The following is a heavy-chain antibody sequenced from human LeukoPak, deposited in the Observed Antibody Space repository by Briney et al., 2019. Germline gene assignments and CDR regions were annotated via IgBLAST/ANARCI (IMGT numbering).Heavy chain of an antibody. CDR2: IYYSGST. J-gene: IGHJ4*02. Sequence: SETLSLTCTVSGGSVSSGSYYWSWVRQPPGKGLEWIGYIYYSGSTNYNPSLKSRVTISVDTSKNQFSLKLSSVTAADTAVYYCARAFPFFILFNYWGQGTLVTVSS. CDR3: ARAFPFFILFNY. D-gene: IGHD2-21*01. V-gene: IGHV4-61*01. CDR1: GGSVSSGSYY.